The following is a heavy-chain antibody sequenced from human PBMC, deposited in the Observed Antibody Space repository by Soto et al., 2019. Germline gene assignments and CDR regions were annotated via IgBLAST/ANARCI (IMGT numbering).Heavy chain of an antibody. CDR1: GFTFSSYW. Sequence: PGGSLRLSCAASGFTFSSYWMSWVRQAPGKGLEWVANIKQDGSEKYYVDSVKGRFTISRDNAKNSLYLQMNSLRAVDTAVYYCARGLVGSTSGYWGQGTLVTVSS. CDR2: IKQDGSEK. D-gene: IGHD6-19*01. J-gene: IGHJ4*02. CDR3: ARGLVGSTSGY. V-gene: IGHV3-7*01.